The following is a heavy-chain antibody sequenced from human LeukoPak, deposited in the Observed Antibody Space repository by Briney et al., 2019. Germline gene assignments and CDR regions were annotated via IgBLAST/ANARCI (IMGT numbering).Heavy chain of an antibody. CDR3: ARARSAYSSSSWFDP. D-gene: IGHD6-6*01. CDR1: GYTFTSYD. J-gene: IGHJ5*02. V-gene: IGHV1-8*03. CDR2: MNPNSGNT. Sequence: GASVKVSCKASGYTFTSYDINWVRQATGQGLEWMGCMNPNSGNTGYAQKFQGRVTITRNTSISTAYMELSSLRSEDTAVYYCARARSAYSSSSWFDPWGQGTLVTVSS.